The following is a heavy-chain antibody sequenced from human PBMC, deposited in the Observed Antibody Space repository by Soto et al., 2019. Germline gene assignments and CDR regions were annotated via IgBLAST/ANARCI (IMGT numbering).Heavy chain of an antibody. CDR1: GGSISSYY. Sequence: QVHLQESGPGLVKPSETLSLTCTVSGGSISSYYWSWIRQPPGKGLEWIGYIYYSGSTNYNPSLKSRVTISVDTYKNQFSLKLSSVTAADTAVYYCARDSSWYFDLWGRGTLVTVSS. CDR3: ARDSSWYFDL. J-gene: IGHJ2*01. CDR2: IYYSGST. V-gene: IGHV4-59*01.